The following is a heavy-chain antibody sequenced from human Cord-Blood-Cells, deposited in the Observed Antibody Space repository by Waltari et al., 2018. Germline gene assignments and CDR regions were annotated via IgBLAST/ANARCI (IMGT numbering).Heavy chain of an antibody. V-gene: IGHV1-2*02. CDR2: INPNSGGT. J-gene: IGHJ5*02. CDR1: GYTFTGYY. Sequence: QVQLVQSGAEVKKPGASVKVSCKASGYTFTGYYMHWVRQAPGQGLEWMGWINPNSGGTNYAQKFQGRVTMTRDTSISTAYMGLSRLRSYDTAVYYCARGIDFMITFGGVIANWFDPWGQGTLVTVSS. CDR3: ARGIDFMITFGGVIANWFDP. D-gene: IGHD3-16*02.